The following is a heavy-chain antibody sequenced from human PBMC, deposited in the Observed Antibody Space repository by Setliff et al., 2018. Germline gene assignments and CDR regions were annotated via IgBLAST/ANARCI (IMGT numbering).Heavy chain of an antibody. J-gene: IGHJ6*02. CDR2: IYTNGAT. CDR1: GASLSSGSYY. V-gene: IGHV4-61*09. D-gene: IGHD2-21*01. Sequence: SETLSLTCSVSGASLSSGSYYWSWIRQSAGKGPEWIGHIYTNGATNYSPSLKSRVSISADTSKNVLYLRLTSVTAADTAVYYCAKEDVVISFVRNTHQHYGMDVWGQGTTVTVSS. CDR3: AKEDVVISFVRNTHQHYGMDV.